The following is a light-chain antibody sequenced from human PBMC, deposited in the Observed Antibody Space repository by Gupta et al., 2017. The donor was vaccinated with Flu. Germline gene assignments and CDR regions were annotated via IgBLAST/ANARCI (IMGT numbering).Light chain of an antibody. J-gene: IGLJ2*01. CDR1: SSNIESNT. CDR3: SAWDDSLNGVV. V-gene: IGLV1-44*01. Sequence: QSVLTQPPSASGTPGQRVTISCSGSSSNIESNTVNWYQQLPGTAPKLLSYTNNRRPSGVPDRFSGSKSGTSASLAISGLQSEDEADYYCSAWDDSLNGVVFGGGTKLTVL. CDR2: TNN.